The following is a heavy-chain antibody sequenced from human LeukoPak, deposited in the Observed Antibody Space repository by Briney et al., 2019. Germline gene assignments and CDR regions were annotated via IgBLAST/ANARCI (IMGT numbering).Heavy chain of an antibody. J-gene: IGHJ4*02. CDR3: ARHATSIAVAGPPPDFDY. D-gene: IGHD6-19*01. V-gene: IGHV5-51*01. CDR2: IYPGDSDT. CDR1: GYSFTSYW. Sequence: GESLKISCKGSGYSFTSYWIGWVRQMPGKGLEWMGIIYPGDSDTRYSPSFQGQVTISADKSISTAYLQWSSLKASDTAMYYCARHATSIAVAGPPPDFDYWGQGTLVTVSS.